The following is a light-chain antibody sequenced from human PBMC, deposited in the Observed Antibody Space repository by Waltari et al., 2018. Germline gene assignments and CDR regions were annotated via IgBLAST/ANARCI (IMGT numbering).Light chain of an antibody. CDR3: LQYNSNPLT. V-gene: IGKV1-17*01. Sequence: DIQMTQSPSSLSASAGDRVTITCRASQGISTYLNWYHQKPGKAPKRLIYAASSLESGVPSRFSGSGSGTDFTLTISSLQPEDFATYYCLQYNSNPLTFGGGTKVEIK. J-gene: IGKJ4*01. CDR1: QGISTY. CDR2: AAS.